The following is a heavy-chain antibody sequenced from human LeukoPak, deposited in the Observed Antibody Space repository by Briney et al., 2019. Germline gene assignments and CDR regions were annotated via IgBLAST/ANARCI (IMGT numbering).Heavy chain of an antibody. CDR1: GVSISNYY. CDR3: ARDLSDTRGGYFYY. V-gene: IGHV4-59*01. Sequence: PSETLSLTCTVSGVSISNYYWSWIRQPPGRGLEWIGYMYYIGSTNYNPSLKSRVTISVDTSKNQFSLKLSSVTAADTAVYFCARDLSDTRGGYFYYWGQGTLVTVSS. J-gene: IGHJ4*02. CDR2: MYYIGST. D-gene: IGHD3-16*01.